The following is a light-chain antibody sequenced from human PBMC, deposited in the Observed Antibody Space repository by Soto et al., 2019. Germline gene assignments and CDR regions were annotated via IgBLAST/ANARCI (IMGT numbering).Light chain of an antibody. Sequence: DIQLTQSPSFLSASVGDRVTITCRASQGINSYVAWYQQKSGKAPKLLIYAASTLQSGVPSRFSGSGSGTEFTLTISSLQTEDFAIYHCHQLKSYPLTFGGGTKVEIK. CDR1: QGINSY. CDR2: AAS. V-gene: IGKV1-9*01. J-gene: IGKJ4*01. CDR3: HQLKSYPLT.